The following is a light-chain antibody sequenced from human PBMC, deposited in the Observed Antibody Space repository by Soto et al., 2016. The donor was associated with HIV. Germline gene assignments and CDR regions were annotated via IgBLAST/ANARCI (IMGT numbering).Light chain of an antibody. CDR1: KLGDKY. V-gene: IGLV3-1*01. CDR2: QDT. CDR3: QVWDSSTNHVI. Sequence: SYELTQPPSVSVSPGQTASITCSGNKLGDKYACWYQQKPGQSPVLVMYQDTKRPSGIPERFSGSNSGNSATLTISRVEAGDEADYFCQVWDSSTNHVIFGGGTKLTVL. J-gene: IGLJ2*01.